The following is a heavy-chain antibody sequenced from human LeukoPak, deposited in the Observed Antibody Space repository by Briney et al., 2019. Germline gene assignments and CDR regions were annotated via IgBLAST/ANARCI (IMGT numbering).Heavy chain of an antibody. CDR3: AKGYNYAYEY. J-gene: IGHJ4*02. D-gene: IGHD5-18*01. CDR1: GFTVSSSY. CDR2: IYSGGST. V-gene: IGHV3-53*01. Sequence: GGSLRLSCAASGFTVSSSYRSWVRQAPGKGLEWVSLIYSGGSTYYAASVKGRFTISRDNSKNTLYLQMNSLRPEDTAVYYCAKGYNYAYEYWGQGTLVTVSS.